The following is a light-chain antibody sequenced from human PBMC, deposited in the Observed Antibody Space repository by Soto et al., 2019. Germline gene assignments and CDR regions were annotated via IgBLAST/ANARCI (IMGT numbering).Light chain of an antibody. V-gene: IGLV2-14*01. Sequence: QSALTQPASVSGSPGQSITIPCTGTSSDVGGYNYVSWYQQHPGKAPKLMIYDVSNRPSGVSNRFSGSKSGNTAFLASSGLQVEDEADYYCSSYTSSSTQVFGTGTKLTVL. CDR1: SSDVGGYNY. J-gene: IGLJ1*01. CDR3: SSYTSSSTQV. CDR2: DVS.